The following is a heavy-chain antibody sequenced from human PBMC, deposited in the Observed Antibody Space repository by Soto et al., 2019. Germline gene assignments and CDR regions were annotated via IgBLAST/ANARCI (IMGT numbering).Heavy chain of an antibody. CDR2: IYPGDSDT. J-gene: IGHJ5*02. CDR1: GYSFTSYW. Sequence: PXESLKISCEGCGYSFTSYWIGWVRQMPGKGLEWMGIIYPGDSDTRYSPSFQGQVTISADKSISTAYLQWSRLKASDTAMYYCARLGGNPGPNDPWGQGTLATVSS. V-gene: IGHV5-51*01. CDR3: ARLGGNPGPNDP. D-gene: IGHD3-16*01.